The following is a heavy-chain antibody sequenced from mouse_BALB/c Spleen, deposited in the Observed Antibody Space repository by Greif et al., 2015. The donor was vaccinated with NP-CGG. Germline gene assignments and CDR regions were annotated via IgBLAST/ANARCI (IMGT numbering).Heavy chain of an antibody. CDR2: IHPGSGST. CDR1: GYNFTSYW. V-gene: IGHV1-55*01. CDR3: ARSGIYYDYFDY. Sequence: QVQLQQSGAELVKPGTSVKLSCKASGYNFTSYWINWVKLRPGQGLEWIGDIHPGSGSTNYNEKFKSKATLTVDTSSSTAYMQLSSLASEDSALYYCARSGIYYDYFDYWGQGTTLTVSS. D-gene: IGHD2-4*01. J-gene: IGHJ2*01.